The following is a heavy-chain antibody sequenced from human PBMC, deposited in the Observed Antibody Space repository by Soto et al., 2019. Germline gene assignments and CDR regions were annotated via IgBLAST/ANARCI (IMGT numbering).Heavy chain of an antibody. CDR1: GFTFSYHT. J-gene: IGHJ6*02. CDR2: ISYDGDNK. D-gene: IGHD1-1*01. V-gene: IGHV3-30-3*01. CDR3: ARETTTSAFSAMDV. Sequence: GGSLRLSCAASGFTFSYHTLNWVRQAPGKGLEWVAVISYDGDNKYIAESVKGRFTISRDNSKNTVSLQMNSLRAEDTAMYFCARETTTSAFSAMDVWGQGTTVTVSS.